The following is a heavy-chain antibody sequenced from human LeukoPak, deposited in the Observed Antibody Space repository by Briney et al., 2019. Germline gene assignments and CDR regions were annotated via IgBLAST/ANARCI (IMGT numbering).Heavy chain of an antibody. Sequence: ASVKVSCKASGYTFTSYYMHWVRQAPGQGLEWMGIINPSGGSTSYAQKFQGRVTMTRDTSTSTVYMELSSLRSEDTAVYYCARDIGTTMVRGVITGIDYWGQGTLVTVSS. CDR1: GYTFTSYY. CDR2: INPSGGST. V-gene: IGHV1-46*01. CDR3: ARDIGTTMVRGVITGIDY. D-gene: IGHD3-10*01. J-gene: IGHJ4*02.